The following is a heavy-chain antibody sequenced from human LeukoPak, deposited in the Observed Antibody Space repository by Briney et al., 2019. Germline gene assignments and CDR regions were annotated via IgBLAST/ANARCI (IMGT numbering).Heavy chain of an antibody. CDR3: ARVGTWNSNRKYFDY. D-gene: IGHD4-11*01. J-gene: IGHJ4*02. CDR1: GGSLSGYY. V-gene: IGHV4-34*01. Sequence: PSETLSLTCAVYGGSLSGYYWSWIRQPPGKGLEWIGEINHSGSTNYNPSLKSRVTISVDTSKNHFSLKLSSVTAADTAVYYCARVGTWNSNRKYFDYWGQGTLVTVSS. CDR2: INHSGST.